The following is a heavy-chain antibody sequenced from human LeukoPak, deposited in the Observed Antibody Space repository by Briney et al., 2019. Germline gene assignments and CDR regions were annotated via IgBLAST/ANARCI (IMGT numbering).Heavy chain of an antibody. J-gene: IGHJ4*02. CDR3: ARAHQRLGDLSLPDY. V-gene: IGHV7-4-1*02. CDR2: IHPSTGNP. CDR1: GYTFTHFA. Sequence: ASVEVSCKASGYTFTHFAMNWVRQAPGQGLEWMGWIHPSTGNPTYAQGFTGRFVFSLDTSISTTYLQISSLKAEDTAVYYCARAHQRLGDLSLPDYWGQGTLVTVSS. D-gene: IGHD3-16*02.